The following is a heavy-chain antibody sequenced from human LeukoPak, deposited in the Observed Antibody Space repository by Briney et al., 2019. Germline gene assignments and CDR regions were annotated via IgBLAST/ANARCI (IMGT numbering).Heavy chain of an antibody. J-gene: IGHJ4*02. D-gene: IGHD5-24*01. Sequence: GSLRLSCAASGFTFDDYAMHWVRHAPGKGLEWVSLISWDGGSTTYADSVKGRFPISRDKSKNSLYLQMNSLRAEDTALYYCAKDMAAREMATIGLDYWGQGTLVT. V-gene: IGHV3-43D*04. CDR1: GFTFDDYA. CDR3: AKDMAAREMATIGLDY. CDR2: ISWDGGST.